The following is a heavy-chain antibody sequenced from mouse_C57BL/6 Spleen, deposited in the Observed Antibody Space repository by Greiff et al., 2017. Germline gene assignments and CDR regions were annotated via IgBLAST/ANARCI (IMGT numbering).Heavy chain of an antibody. CDR3: ARPLFYYGSSYDWYFDV. Sequence: EVQLQQSGPELVKPGASVKIPCKASGYTFTDYNMDWVKQSHGKSLEWIGDINPNNGGTIYNQKFKGKATLTVDKSSSTAYMELRSLTSEDTAVYYCARPLFYYGSSYDWYFDVWGTGTTVTVSS. J-gene: IGHJ1*03. V-gene: IGHV1-18*01. D-gene: IGHD1-1*01. CDR2: INPNNGGT. CDR1: GYTFTDYN.